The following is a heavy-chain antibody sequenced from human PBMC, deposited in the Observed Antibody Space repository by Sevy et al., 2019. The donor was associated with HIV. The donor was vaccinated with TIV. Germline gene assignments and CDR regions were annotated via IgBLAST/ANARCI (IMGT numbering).Heavy chain of an antibody. Sequence: GGSLRLSCAASGFTVSSNYMSWVRQAPGKGLEWVSVIYSGGSTYYADSVKGRFTISRDNSKNTLYLQMNSLRAEDTAVYYCARGDQGPGGEHAFDIWGQGTMVTVSS. CDR3: ARGDQGPGGEHAFDI. D-gene: IGHD2-15*01. V-gene: IGHV3-53*01. CDR2: IYSGGST. J-gene: IGHJ3*02. CDR1: GFTVSSNY.